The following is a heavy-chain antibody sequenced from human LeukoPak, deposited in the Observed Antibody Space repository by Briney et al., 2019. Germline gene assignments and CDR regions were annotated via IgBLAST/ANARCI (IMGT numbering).Heavy chain of an antibody. CDR2: IWYDGSNK. CDR3: ARDQRDYDFWSGSDSNYYYYGMDV. CDR1: GFTFSSYG. Sequence: PGRSLRLSCAASGFTFSSYGMHWVRQAPGKGLEWVAVIWYDGSNKYYADSAKGRFTISRDNSKNTLYLQMNSPRAEDTAVYYCARDQRDYDFWSGSDSNYYYYGMDVWGQGTTVTVSS. D-gene: IGHD3-3*01. J-gene: IGHJ6*02. V-gene: IGHV3-33*01.